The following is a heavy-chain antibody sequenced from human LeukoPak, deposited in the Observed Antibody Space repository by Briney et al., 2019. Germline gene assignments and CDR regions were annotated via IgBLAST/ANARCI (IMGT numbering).Heavy chain of an antibody. CDR3: ARCDCSGGSCYSGARGGLYYMDV. V-gene: IGHV3-48*01. Sequence: GGSLRLSCAASGFTFSSYIMNWVRQAPGKGLEWVSYISSSSSTIYYADSVKGRFTISRDNAKNSLYLQMNSLRAEDTAVYYCARCDCSGGSCYSGARGGLYYMDVWGKGTTVTVSS. CDR1: GFTFSSYI. D-gene: IGHD2-15*01. J-gene: IGHJ6*03. CDR2: ISSSSSTI.